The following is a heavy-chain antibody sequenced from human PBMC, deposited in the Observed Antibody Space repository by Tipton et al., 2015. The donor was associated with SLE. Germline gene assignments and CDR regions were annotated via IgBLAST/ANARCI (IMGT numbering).Heavy chain of an antibody. CDR2: IYHSGNT. V-gene: IGHV4-30-2*02. CDR1: GGSISSGGYS. Sequence: TLSLTCAVSGGSISSGGYSWSWIRQPPGKGLEWIGYIYHSGNTYRNPSFKSRVTMSVDTSKKQLYLNLNSVTTADTAVYYCARSLYSSRDDAYDVWGQGTVVTVPS. J-gene: IGHJ3*01. CDR3: ARSLYSSRDDAYDV. D-gene: IGHD6-13*01.